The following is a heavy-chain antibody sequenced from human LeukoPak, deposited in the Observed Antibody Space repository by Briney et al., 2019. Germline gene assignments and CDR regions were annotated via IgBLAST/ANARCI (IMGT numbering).Heavy chain of an antibody. D-gene: IGHD2-2*01. J-gene: IGHJ4*02. CDR1: GGSISSSNW. CDR2: IYHSGST. V-gene: IGHV4-4*02. Sequence: SGTPSLTCAVSGGSISSSNWWSWVRQPPGKGLEWIGQIYHSGSTNYNPSLKSRVAISVDKSKNQFSLNLNSVTAADTAVYYCARAGQGYCTSASCYLSLDYWGQGTLVTVSS. CDR3: ARAGQGYCTSASCYLSLDY.